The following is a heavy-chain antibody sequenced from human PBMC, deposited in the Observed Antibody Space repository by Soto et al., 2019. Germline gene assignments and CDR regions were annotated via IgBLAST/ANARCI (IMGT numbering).Heavy chain of an antibody. CDR2: IYYSWST. V-gene: IGHV4-31*03. Sequence: QVQLQESGPGLVKPSQTLSLTCTVSGGSISSGGYYWSWIRQHPGKGLEWIGYIYYSWSTYYNPSLKSRVTISGDTSKNQFSLKLSSVTAADTAVDYCAGFKVPFSGSSPWGQGTLVTVSS. CDR3: AGFKVPFSGSSP. J-gene: IGHJ5*02. CDR1: GGSISSGGYY.